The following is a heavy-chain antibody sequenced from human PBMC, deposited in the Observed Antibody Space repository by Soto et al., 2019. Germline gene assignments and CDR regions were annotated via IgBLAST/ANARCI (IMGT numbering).Heavy chain of an antibody. V-gene: IGHV1-3*01. J-gene: IGHJ4*01. D-gene: IGHD3-10*01. Sequence: ASVKVSCKTSGYSFASYAIHWVRQAPGQGLEWMGWINGGNGNRKYSQRFQGRITITRDTSASTAYMELSSLRSEDTAVHFCAAYTFYYGSGSPHAGYLPYWGQ. CDR2: INGGNGNR. CDR1: GYSFASYA. CDR3: AAYTFYYGSGSPHAGYLPY.